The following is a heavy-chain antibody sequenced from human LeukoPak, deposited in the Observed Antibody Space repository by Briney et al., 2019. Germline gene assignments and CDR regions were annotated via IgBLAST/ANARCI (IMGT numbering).Heavy chain of an antibody. CDR2: ISYDGSNK. CDR3: ARGSEQLVLIY. CDR1: GFTFSSYA. V-gene: IGHV3-30*04. D-gene: IGHD6-6*01. Sequence: GGSLSLSCAASGFTFSSYAMHWVRQAPGKGLEWVAVISYDGSNKYYADSVKGRFTISRDNSKNTLYLRMNSLRAEDTAVYYCARGSEQLVLIYWGQGTLVTVSS. J-gene: IGHJ4*02.